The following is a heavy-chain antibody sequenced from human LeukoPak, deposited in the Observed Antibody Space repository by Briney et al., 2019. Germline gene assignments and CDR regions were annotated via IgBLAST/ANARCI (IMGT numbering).Heavy chain of an antibody. CDR1: GYTFTSYG. V-gene: IGHV1-18*01. D-gene: IGHD2-2*03. CDR2: ISAYNGNT. Sequence: ASVKVSCKASGYTFTSYGISWVRQAPGQGLEWMGWISAYNGNTNYAQKLQGRVTMTTDTSTSTAHMELRSLRSDDTAVYYCARDRSGYCSSTSCYPGDYWGQGTLVTVSS. J-gene: IGHJ4*02. CDR3: ARDRSGYCSSTSCYPGDY.